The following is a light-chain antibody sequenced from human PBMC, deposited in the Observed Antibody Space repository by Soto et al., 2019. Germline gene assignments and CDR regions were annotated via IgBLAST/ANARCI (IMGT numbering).Light chain of an antibody. Sequence: DIQMTQSPSSLSVSVDDRVTITCRASQDISNYLNWYQQRPGKAPKLLIYDASNLERGVPSRFSGTRSGTHFTFAITSLQPEDVATYYGQQSDSLPITFGQGTRLEI. V-gene: IGKV1-33*01. J-gene: IGKJ5*01. CDR3: QQSDSLPIT. CDR2: DAS. CDR1: QDISNY.